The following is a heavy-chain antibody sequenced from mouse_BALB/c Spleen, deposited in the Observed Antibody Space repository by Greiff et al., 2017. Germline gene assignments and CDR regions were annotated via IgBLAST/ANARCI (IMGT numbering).Heavy chain of an antibody. CDR2: IWSGGST. V-gene: IGHV2-2*02. D-gene: IGHD2-3*01. J-gene: IGHJ2*01. Sequence: VQLQESGPGLVQPSQSLSITCTVSGFSLTSYGVHWVRQSPGKGLEWLGVIWSGGSTDYNAAFISRLSISKDNSKSQVFFKMNSLQANDTAIYYCARKIPIYDGYYGYFDYWGQGTTLTVSS. CDR1: GFSLTSYG. CDR3: ARKIPIYDGYYGYFDY.